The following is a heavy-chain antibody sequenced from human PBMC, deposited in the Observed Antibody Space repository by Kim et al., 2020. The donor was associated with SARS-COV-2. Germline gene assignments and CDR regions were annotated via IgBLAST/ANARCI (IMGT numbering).Heavy chain of an antibody. D-gene: IGHD6-13*01. CDR1: GFTVSSNY. Sequence: GGSLRLSCAVSGFTVSSNYMSWVRQAPGKGLEWVSVIYSGGSTYYADSVKGRFTISRDNSKNTLYLQMNSLRAEDTAVYYCAREGDLVSSSWKGGAFDIWGQGTMVTVSS. CDR2: IYSGGST. J-gene: IGHJ3*02. V-gene: IGHV3-53*01. CDR3: AREGDLVSSSWKGGAFDI.